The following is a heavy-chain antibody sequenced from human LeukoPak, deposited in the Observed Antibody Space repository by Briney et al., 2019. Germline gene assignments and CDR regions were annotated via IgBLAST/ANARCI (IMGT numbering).Heavy chain of an antibody. CDR2: IYSDNT. V-gene: IGHV3-53*01. Sequence: GGSLRLSCTVSGFTVSSNSMSWVRQAPGKGLEWVSFIYSDNTHYSDSVKGRFTISRDNSKNTLYLQMNSLRAEDTAVYYCAKDGGTHFDHWGQGTLVTVSS. D-gene: IGHD1-26*01. CDR1: GFTVSSNS. CDR3: AKDGGTHFDH. J-gene: IGHJ4*02.